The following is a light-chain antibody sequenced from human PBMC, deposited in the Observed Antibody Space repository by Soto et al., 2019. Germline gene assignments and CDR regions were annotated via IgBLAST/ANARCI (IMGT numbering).Light chain of an antibody. CDR2: YDD. V-gene: IGLV1-36*01. Sequence: QSVLTQPPSVSEAPRQRVTISCSGSSSNIGNNPVNWYQQLPGRAPKLLIYYDDLLSSGVSDRFSGSKSGTSASLAISGLQSEDEADYYCAAWDDSLNGAVFGGGTQLTVL. CDR1: SSNIGNNP. CDR3: AAWDDSLNGAV. J-gene: IGLJ2*01.